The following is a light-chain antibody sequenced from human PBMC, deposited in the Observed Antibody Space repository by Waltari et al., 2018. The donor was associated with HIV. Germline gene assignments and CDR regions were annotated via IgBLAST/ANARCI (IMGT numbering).Light chain of an antibody. V-gene: IGLV1-44*01. J-gene: IGLJ2*01. CDR2: SNK. Sequence: QSVLTQPPSASGTPGQRVTIACSGSSSNIGSNTVNWYQQLPGTAPRALSYSNKQLPSWVPDRFSGSKSGTSASLAISGLQSEDEADYYCAAWDDSLSGLVVFGGGTKLTVL. CDR1: SSNIGSNT. CDR3: AAWDDSLSGLVV.